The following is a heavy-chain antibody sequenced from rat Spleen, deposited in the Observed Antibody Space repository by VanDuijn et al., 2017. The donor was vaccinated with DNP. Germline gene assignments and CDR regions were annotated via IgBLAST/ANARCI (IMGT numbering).Heavy chain of an antibody. V-gene: IGHV10-4*01. D-gene: IGHD1-12*01. CDR2: ISIKTHNYAT. CDR1: GFTFSDYN. CDR3: MTMPAY. Sequence: EVQLVESGGGLVQPGRSLHLSCAASGFTFSDYNMAWVRQAPGKGLDWVATISIKTHNYATLYPDSVKERFTVSRDDSQSMIYLQMNNLKTEDTALYYCMTMPAYWGQGTLVTVSS. J-gene: IGHJ3*01.